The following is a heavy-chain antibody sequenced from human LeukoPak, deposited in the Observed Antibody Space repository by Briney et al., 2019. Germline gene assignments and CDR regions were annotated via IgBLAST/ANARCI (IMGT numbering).Heavy chain of an antibody. Sequence: GGSLRLSCAASGFTFSSYAMHWVRQAPGKGLEWVAVISYDGSNKYYADSVKGRFTISRDNSKNTLYLQMNSLRAEDTAVYYCARGRFLEPLDYWGQGTLVTVSS. CDR2: ISYDGSNK. J-gene: IGHJ4*02. D-gene: IGHD3-3*01. CDR1: GFTFSSYA. V-gene: IGHV3-30-3*01. CDR3: ARGRFLEPLDY.